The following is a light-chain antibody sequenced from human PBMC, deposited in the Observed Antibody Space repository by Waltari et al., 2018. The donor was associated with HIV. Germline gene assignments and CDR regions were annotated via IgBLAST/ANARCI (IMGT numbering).Light chain of an antibody. CDR2: EVS. V-gene: IGLV2-23*02. CDR3: CSYTTTSASV. Sequence: QSALTQPAPVSGSPGPSITLPRIGTSSDVGSYATVSWYQQHPGKAPKVIIYEVSKRPSGVSNRFSGSKSGNTASLTISGLQAEDEADYYCCSYTTTSASVFGGGTKLTVL. CDR1: SSDVGSYAT. J-gene: IGLJ3*02.